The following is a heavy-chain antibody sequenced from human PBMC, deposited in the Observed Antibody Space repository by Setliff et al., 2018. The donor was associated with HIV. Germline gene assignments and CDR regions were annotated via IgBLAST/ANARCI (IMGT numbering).Heavy chain of an antibody. D-gene: IGHD5-12*01. V-gene: IGHV4-39*01. CDR3: ARLGDSGYDFRGYFDY. Sequence: SETLSLTCTVSGGSVSDTSYYWGWIRQPPGKGLEWLANVYYSGGTYYNPSLNSRVTISVDTSRNQFSLKLTSVTASDTALYFCARLGDSGYDFRGYFDYWGQGKLVTVSS. J-gene: IGHJ4*02. CDR2: VYYSGGT. CDR1: GGSVSDTSYY.